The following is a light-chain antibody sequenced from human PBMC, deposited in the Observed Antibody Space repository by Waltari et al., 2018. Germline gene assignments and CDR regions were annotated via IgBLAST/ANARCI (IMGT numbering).Light chain of an antibody. Sequence: QSALTQPRSVSGSPGPSVTISCTGTSSDVGGYNYVSWYQQHPGKAPKLMLYDVSKRPSGVPDRFSGSNSGNTASLTISGLQAEDEADYFCCSYAGSSRVFGGGTKLTVL. V-gene: IGLV2-11*01. J-gene: IGLJ2*01. CDR1: SSDVGGYNY. CDR2: DVS. CDR3: CSYAGSSRV.